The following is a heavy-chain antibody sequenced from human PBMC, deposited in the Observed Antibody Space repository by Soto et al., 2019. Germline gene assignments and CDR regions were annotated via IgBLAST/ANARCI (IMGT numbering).Heavy chain of an antibody. D-gene: IGHD3-10*01. Sequence: ASVKVSCKASGYTFTSYGISWVRQAPGQGLEWMGWISAYNGNTNYAQKLQGRVTMTTDTSTSTAYMELRSLRSDDTAVYYCARDFLRDYGSGSYVHWGQGTLVTVSS. CDR3: ARDFLRDYGSGSYVH. CDR1: GYTFTSYG. CDR2: ISAYNGNT. V-gene: IGHV1-18*01. J-gene: IGHJ4*02.